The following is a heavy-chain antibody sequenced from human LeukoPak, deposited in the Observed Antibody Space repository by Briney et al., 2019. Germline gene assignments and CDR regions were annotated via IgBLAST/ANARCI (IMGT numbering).Heavy chain of an antibody. D-gene: IGHD2-15*01. J-gene: IGHJ6*02. Sequence: GASVKVSCKTSGHTFTSNGISWVRQAPGQGLEWMGWISAYNGNTNYAQKFQGRVTMTTDTSTSTAYMELRSLRSDDTAVYYCARGGGHGIYYYYYGMDVWGQGTTVTVSS. CDR3: ARGGGHGIYYYYYGMDV. V-gene: IGHV1-18*01. CDR2: ISAYNGNT. CDR1: GHTFTSNG.